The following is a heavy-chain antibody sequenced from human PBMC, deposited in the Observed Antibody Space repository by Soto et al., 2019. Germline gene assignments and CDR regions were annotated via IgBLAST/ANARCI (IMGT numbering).Heavy chain of an antibody. CDR2: IWYDGSNK. CDR1: GFTFSSYG. J-gene: IGHJ5*02. V-gene: IGHV3-33*01. Sequence: GGSLRLSCAASGFTFSSYGMHWVRQAPGKGLEWVAVIWYDGSNKYYADSVKGRFTISRDNSKNTLYLQMNSLRAEDTAVYYCARDSSGFNWFDPWGQGTLVTVSS. D-gene: IGHD6-19*01. CDR3: ARDSSGFNWFDP.